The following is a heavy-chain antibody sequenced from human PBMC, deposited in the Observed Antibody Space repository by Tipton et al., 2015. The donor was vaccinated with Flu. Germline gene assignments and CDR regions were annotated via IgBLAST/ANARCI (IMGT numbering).Heavy chain of an antibody. Sequence: VQLVQSGAEVKKPGESLKISCKGSGYSFTSYWIGWVRQMPGKGLEWMGIIYPGDSDTRYSPSFQGQVTISADKSISTAYLLWSSLKASDTAMYYCARRDYYGSSGYYYVYAFDIWGQGTMVTVSS. D-gene: IGHD3-22*01. CDR2: IYPGDSDT. CDR3: ARRDYYGSSGYYYVYAFDI. V-gene: IGHV5-51*03. J-gene: IGHJ3*02. CDR1: GYSFTSYW.